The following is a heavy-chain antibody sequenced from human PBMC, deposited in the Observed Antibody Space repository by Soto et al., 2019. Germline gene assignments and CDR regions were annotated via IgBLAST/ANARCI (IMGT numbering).Heavy chain of an antibody. CDR1: GSSLSSSGVG. J-gene: IGHJ4*02. CDR2: IYWDDDK. D-gene: IGHD3-16*01. Sequence: QITLKESGPTLVKPTQTLTLTCTFYGSSLSSSGVGVGWIRQPPGKALEWLALIYWDDDKRYSPSLKSRLTITKDTSKNQVVLTMANMDPVDTATYYCAHALGGGSSSYFDYWGQGTLVTVSS. V-gene: IGHV2-5*02. CDR3: AHALGGGSSSYFDY.